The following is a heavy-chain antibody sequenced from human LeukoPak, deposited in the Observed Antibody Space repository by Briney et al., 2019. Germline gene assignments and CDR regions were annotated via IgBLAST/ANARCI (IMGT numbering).Heavy chain of an antibody. V-gene: IGHV3-23*01. CDR2: ISGSGGDT. D-gene: IGHD6-19*01. CDR3: AKTTAGYSSGRYPGWPIDY. Sequence: QPGGSLRLSCAASGFNFRSYAIYWVRQAPGKGLEWVSGISGSGGDTYFADSVKGRFTISRDHSKNTVFLQMDSLRVEDTAVYYCAKTTAGYSSGRYPGWPIDYWGQGTLVTVSS. J-gene: IGHJ4*02. CDR1: GFNFRSYA.